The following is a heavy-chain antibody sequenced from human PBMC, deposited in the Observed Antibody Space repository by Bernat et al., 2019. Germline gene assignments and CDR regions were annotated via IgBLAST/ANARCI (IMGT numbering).Heavy chain of an antibody. V-gene: IGHV3-23*01. Sequence: EVQLLESGGGLVQPGGSLRLSCAASGFTFSSYAMSWVRQAPGKGLEWVSAISGSGGSTYYADSVKDRFTISRDNSKNTLYLQMNSLRVEDTVVYYCAEDEGGEKWWCHDCSVGDAFDIWGQGTLVTVSS. CDR2: ISGSGGST. CDR3: AEDEGGEKWWCHDCSVGDAFDI. D-gene: IGHD2-21*01. J-gene: IGHJ3*02. CDR1: GFTFSSYA.